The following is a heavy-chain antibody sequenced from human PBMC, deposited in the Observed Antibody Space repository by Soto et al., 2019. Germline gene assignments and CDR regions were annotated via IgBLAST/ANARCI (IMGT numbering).Heavy chain of an antibody. J-gene: IGHJ4*02. CDR2: INPSGGHT. D-gene: IGHD2-21*02. CDR1: GNTFSNYY. CDR3: ARGGHVVVVTAAFDY. Sequence: QVQLVQSGAEVKKPGASVKVSCKAYGNTFSNYYIHWVRQAPGQGLEWMGTINPSGGHTTYAQKFLGRVTMTRDTSTSTLYMELTSLRSEDTAVYYCARGGHVVVVTAAFDYWGQGTLFTVSS. V-gene: IGHV1-46*03.